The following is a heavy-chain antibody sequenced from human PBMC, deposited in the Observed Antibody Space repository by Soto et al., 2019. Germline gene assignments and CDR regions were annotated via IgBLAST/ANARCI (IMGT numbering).Heavy chain of an antibody. Sequence: GGSLRLSCAASGFTFSSYWMHWVRQAPGKGLVWVSRINSDGSSTSYADSGKGRFTISRDNAKNTLYLQMNSLGAEDTAVYYCARDIGYYYGSGLDVWGKGTTVTVSS. J-gene: IGHJ6*04. CDR2: INSDGSST. V-gene: IGHV3-74*01. CDR3: ARDIGYYYGSGLDV. CDR1: GFTFSSYW. D-gene: IGHD3-10*01.